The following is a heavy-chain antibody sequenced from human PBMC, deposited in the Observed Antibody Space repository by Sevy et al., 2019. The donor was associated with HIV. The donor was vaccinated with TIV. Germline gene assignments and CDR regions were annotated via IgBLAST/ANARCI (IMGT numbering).Heavy chain of an antibody. CDR2: TSYDGSHK. Sequence: GGSLRLSCTVSGFIFSNFAMHWVRQAPGKGLEWVAVTSYDGSHKYYADSVKGRFTVSRDNSRNILSLEMGSLTRDDTAVYYRARGENDDEFFQYWGQGTLVTVSS. V-gene: IGHV3-30*04. D-gene: IGHD1-26*01. J-gene: IGHJ1*01. CDR3: ARGENDDEFFQY. CDR1: GFIFSNFA.